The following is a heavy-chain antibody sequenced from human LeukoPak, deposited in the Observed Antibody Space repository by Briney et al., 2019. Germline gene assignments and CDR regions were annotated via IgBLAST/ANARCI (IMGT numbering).Heavy chain of an antibody. Sequence: SETLSLTCTVSGYSISSGYYWGWIRQPPGKGLEWIGSGYHIGSTYFNPSLRSRVTILIDIFKNQFSLKMSSVTAADTAVYYCATLRNWYFDLWGRGTLVTVSS. CDR3: ATLRNWYFDL. CDR2: GYHIGST. CDR1: GYSISSGYY. D-gene: IGHD3-16*01. J-gene: IGHJ2*01. V-gene: IGHV4-38-2*02.